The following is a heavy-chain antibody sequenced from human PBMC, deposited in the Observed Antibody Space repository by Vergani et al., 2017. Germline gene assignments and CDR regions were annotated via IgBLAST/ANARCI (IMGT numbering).Heavy chain of an antibody. CDR3: ARDCTSGGCPDNYGMDV. CDR2: IGSSGPYI. V-gene: IGHV3-21*06. Sequence: VQLVESGGGLVKPGGSLRLSCAASGFTFSDFSMSWVRQAPGKGLEWVAFIGSSGPYINYADSVKGRFIISRDNTNNSLFLQLRSLRAVDAAVYYCARDCTSGGCPDNYGMDVWGQGATVTVSS. CDR1: GFTFSDFS. D-gene: IGHD2-8*01. J-gene: IGHJ6*02.